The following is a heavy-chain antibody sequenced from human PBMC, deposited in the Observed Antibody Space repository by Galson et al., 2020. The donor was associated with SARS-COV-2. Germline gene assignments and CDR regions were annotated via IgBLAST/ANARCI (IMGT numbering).Heavy chain of an antibody. CDR1: GSNFSSYA. V-gene: IGHV3-30*04. Sequence: TGGSLRLSCAASGSNFSSYAMHWVRQAPGTGLEWLAVISYAGSNKYYADSVKGRFTISRDNSKNTLYLQMNSLRAEDTAVYYCARYCSSTSCSYYYGMDVWGQGTTVTVSS. D-gene: IGHD2-2*01. J-gene: IGHJ6*02. CDR3: ARYCSSTSCSYYYGMDV. CDR2: ISYAGSNK.